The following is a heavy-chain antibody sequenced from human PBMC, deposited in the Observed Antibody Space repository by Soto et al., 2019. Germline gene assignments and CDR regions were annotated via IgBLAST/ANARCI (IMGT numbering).Heavy chain of an antibody. V-gene: IGHV1-18*01. CDR1: GYTFTRYG. J-gene: IGHJ6*02. Sequence: ASVKVSCKTSGYTFTRYGISCVRQAPRQGLEWMGWISGYNGDTNYAQKFQGRVSMTIDTSTTTAYMELRSLTSDDTAVYYCAKNGQPPYYYYGLDVWGQGTKVTVSS. CDR3: AKNGQPPYYYYGLDV. CDR2: ISGYNGDT. D-gene: IGHD2-8*01.